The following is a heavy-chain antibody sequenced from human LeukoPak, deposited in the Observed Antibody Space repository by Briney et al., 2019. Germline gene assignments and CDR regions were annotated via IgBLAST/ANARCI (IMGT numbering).Heavy chain of an antibody. J-gene: IGHJ5*02. V-gene: IGHV1-2*02. CDR2: INPNSGGT. CDR3: ARSYRGGSYWFDP. D-gene: IGHD1-26*01. Sequence: ASVKVSCKASGYTFTGYYMHWVRQAPGQGLEWMGWINPNSGGTNYAQKFQGRVTMTRDTSISTAYMELSRLRSDDTAVYYCARSYRGGSYWFDPWGQGTLVTVSS. CDR1: GYTFTGYY.